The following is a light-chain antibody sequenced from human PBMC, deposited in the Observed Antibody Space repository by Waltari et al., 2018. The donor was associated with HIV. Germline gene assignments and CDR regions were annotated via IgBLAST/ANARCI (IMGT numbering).Light chain of an antibody. CDR3: QQYNIWPPDA. CDR1: QGVSTS. Sequence: EIVLTQSPATLSLFPGERATLSCRASQGVSTSLAWYQQKSGQAPRLLIYGASTRASGIPTRFSGSGSGTEFTLTISSLQSEDFAVYYCQQYNIWPPDAFGQGTKLEIK. V-gene: IGKV3-15*01. J-gene: IGKJ2*01. CDR2: GAS.